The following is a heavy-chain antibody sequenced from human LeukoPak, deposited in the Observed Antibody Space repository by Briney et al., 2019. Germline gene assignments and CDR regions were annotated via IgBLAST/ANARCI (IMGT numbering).Heavy chain of an antibody. J-gene: IGHJ4*02. CDR2: INHSGST. D-gene: IGHD3-3*01. Sequence: PSETLSLTCAVYGGSFSGYYWSWLRQPPGKGLEWIGEINHSGSTNYNPSLKSRVTISVDTSKNQFSLKLSSVTAADTAVYYCARSPRITIFGVVIPYYFDYWGQGTLVTVSS. V-gene: IGHV4-34*01. CDR3: ARSPRITIFGVVIPYYFDY. CDR1: GGSFSGYY.